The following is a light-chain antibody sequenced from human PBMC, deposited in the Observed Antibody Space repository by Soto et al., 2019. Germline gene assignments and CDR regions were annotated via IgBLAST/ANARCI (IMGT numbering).Light chain of an antibody. CDR3: QQYGSSPRT. V-gene: IGKV3-20*01. CDR1: QSVSSIF. J-gene: IGKJ1*01. CDR2: GAS. Sequence: EVVMTQSPATLSVSPGERATLSCRASQSVSSIFLAWYQHKPGQAPRLLIYGASTRATGIPDRFSGSGSGTDFILTISRLEPEDFAVYYCQQYGSSPRTFGHGTRVEIK.